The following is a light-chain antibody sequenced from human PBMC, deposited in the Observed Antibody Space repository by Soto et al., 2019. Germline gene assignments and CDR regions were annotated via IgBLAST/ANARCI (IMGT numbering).Light chain of an antibody. CDR3: QQFGASLTWT. J-gene: IGKJ1*01. Sequence: VMTQSPATLSVSPGERATLSCRASQSVSSNLAWYQQKPGQAPRLIIYGASSRATGIPDRFSGSGSGTDFTLTISRLEPEDFAVYYCQQFGASLTWTCGQGTKVDIK. CDR1: QSVSSN. V-gene: IGKV3-20*01. CDR2: GAS.